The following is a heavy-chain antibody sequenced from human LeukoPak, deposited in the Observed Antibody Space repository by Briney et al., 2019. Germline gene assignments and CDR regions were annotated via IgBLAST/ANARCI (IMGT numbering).Heavy chain of an antibody. D-gene: IGHD3-10*01. J-gene: IGHJ6*02. Sequence: GGSLRLSCAASGFTFSSYWMHWVRQAPGKGLEWVAVISYDGSNKYYADSVKGRFTISRDNSKNTLYLQMNSLRAEDTAVYYCAKGVLWFGEARHGMDVWGQGTTVTVSS. CDR2: ISYDGSNK. V-gene: IGHV3-30*18. CDR3: AKGVLWFGEARHGMDV. CDR1: GFTFSSYW.